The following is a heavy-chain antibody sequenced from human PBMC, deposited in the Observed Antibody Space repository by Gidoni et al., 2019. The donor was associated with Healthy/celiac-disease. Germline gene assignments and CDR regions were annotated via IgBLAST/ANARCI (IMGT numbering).Heavy chain of an antibody. V-gene: IGHV3-30*18. Sequence: QVQLVESGGGGVQPGRSMRLSCAAADFTFSRYGMHWSRQAPGKGLEWVAVISYDGSNKYYADSVKGRFTISRDNSKNTLYLQLNSLRAEDTAVYYCAKGGSGSYNWYFDLWGRGTLVTVSS. CDR1: DFTFSRYG. CDR3: AKGGSGSYNWYFDL. CDR2: ISYDGSNK. J-gene: IGHJ2*01. D-gene: IGHD1-26*01.